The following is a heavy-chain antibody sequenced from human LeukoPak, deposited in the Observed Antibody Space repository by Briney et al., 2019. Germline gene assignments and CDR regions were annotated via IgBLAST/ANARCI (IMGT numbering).Heavy chain of an antibody. CDR3: ARDEYGDGYNWADY. Sequence: GGSPRLSCAASGFTFSSYAMHWVRQAPGKGLECVSAISSYGGSTYYANSVKGRFTISRDNSKNTLYLQMGSLRAEDMAVYYCARDEYGDGYNWADYWGQGTLVTVSS. D-gene: IGHD5-24*01. V-gene: IGHV3-64*01. CDR1: GFTFSSYA. J-gene: IGHJ4*02. CDR2: ISSYGGST.